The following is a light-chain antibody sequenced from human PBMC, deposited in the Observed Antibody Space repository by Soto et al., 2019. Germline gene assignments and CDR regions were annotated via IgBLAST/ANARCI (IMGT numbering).Light chain of an antibody. V-gene: IGLV3-21*04. CDR3: QVWDISSNHVV. J-gene: IGLJ2*01. CDR2: YDS. CDR1: NIGSKS. Sequence: SYELTQPPSVSVAPGKTARITCGGNNIGSKSVHWYQQKAGQAPILAMYYDSDRPSGIPERFSGSNSGNTATLTISTVEAGDEADYYCQVWDISSNHVVFGGWTKVTFL.